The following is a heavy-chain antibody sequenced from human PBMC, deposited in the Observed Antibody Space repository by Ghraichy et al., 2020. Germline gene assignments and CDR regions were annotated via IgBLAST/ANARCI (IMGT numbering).Heavy chain of an antibody. CDR3: ARAPQSPWEPGAFDI. J-gene: IGHJ3*02. CDR1: GGSISSYY. CDR2: VYYIVST. V-gene: IGHV4-59*01. Sequence: SETLSLTCTVSGGSISSYYWSWIRQPPGKGLEWIGYVYYIVSTNYNPSLKSRVTISVDTSKTQFSLKLSSVTAAATAVYYCARAPQSPWEPGAFDIWGQGTMLAVSS. D-gene: IGHD1-26*01.